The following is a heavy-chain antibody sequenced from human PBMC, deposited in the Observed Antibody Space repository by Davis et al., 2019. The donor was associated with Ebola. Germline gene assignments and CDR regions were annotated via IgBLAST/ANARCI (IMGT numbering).Heavy chain of an antibody. V-gene: IGHV3-43*02. CDR1: GITFADYA. CDR3: AKSLGYYGMDL. CDR2: ISGEGATI. J-gene: IGHJ6*02. Sequence: GGSLRLSCEASGITFADYAIHCVRQAPGKGLEWVALISGEGATINYADSVKGRFTIYRGNSKNSLFLQMNSLRPDDTALYYCAKSLGYYGMDLWGQGTTVTASS.